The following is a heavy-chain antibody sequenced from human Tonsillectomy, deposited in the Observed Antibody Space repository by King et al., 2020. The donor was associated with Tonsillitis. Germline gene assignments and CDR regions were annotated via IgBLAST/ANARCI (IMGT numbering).Heavy chain of an antibody. Sequence: VQLVESGGGVVQPRRSLRLSCAASGFTFSSYGMHWVRQAPGKGLEWVAVIWYDGSNIYYADSVKGRFTISRDNSKNTLYLQMNSLRADDTAVYYCAREADSSGYNHFDYWGQGTLVTVSS. CDR1: GFTFSSYG. V-gene: IGHV3-33*08. D-gene: IGHD3-22*01. CDR3: AREADSSGYNHFDY. J-gene: IGHJ4*02. CDR2: IWYDGSNI.